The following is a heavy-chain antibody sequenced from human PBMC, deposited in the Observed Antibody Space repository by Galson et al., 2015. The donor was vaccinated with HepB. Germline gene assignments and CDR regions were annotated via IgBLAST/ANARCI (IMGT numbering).Heavy chain of an antibody. D-gene: IGHD5-18*01. CDR2: IYSSGST. CDR3: ARDSGYSYGLSASTQYYYNYYMDV. J-gene: IGHJ6*03. Sequence: IRQPAGKGLEWIGRIYSSGSTNYNPSLKSRVTMSVDTSKNQFSLEMTSVTAADTAVYYCARDSGYSYGLSASTQYYYNYYMDVWGKGTTVTVSS. V-gene: IGHV4-4*07.